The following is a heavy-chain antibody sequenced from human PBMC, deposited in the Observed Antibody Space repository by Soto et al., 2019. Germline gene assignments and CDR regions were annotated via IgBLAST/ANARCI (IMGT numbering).Heavy chain of an antibody. CDR1: NGSISNFY. CDR2: IHGSGSA. J-gene: IGHJ5*02. CDR3: ARSSHKESWFDP. D-gene: IGHD6-13*01. Sequence: SETRSRTCTVSNGSISNFYWNWIRQSAGKGLGWIGRIHGSGSATYNPSLRSRVTMSVDTSKNQFSLKVNSVTGADTAVYYCARSSHKESWFDPWGQGTLVTVSS. V-gene: IGHV4-4*07.